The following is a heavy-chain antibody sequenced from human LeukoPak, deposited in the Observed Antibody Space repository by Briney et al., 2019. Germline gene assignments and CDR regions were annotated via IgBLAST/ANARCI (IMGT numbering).Heavy chain of an antibody. CDR2: VNHSGST. Sequence: SETLSLTCAVYGGSFSGYYWSWIRQPPGKGLEWIGEVNHSGSTNYNPSLKSRVTISVDTSKNQFSLKLSPVTAADTAVYYCARSIWFGELSYYFDYWGQGTLVTVSS. CDR1: GGSFSGYY. D-gene: IGHD3-10*01. CDR3: ARSIWFGELSYYFDY. J-gene: IGHJ4*02. V-gene: IGHV4-34*01.